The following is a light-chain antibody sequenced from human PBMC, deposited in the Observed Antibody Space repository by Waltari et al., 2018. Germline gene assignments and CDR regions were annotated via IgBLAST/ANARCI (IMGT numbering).Light chain of an antibody. Sequence: DIQMTQSPSSLSASVGDRVTITCRASQNINSFLNWYQQKPRRAPKLLIYAASSLHSGVPDRFSGSGSGTDFTLTISSLQAEDVAVYYCQQYYSIPYTFGPGTKLEIK. V-gene: IGKV1-39*01. CDR1: QNINSF. J-gene: IGKJ2*01. CDR2: AAS. CDR3: QQYYSIPYT.